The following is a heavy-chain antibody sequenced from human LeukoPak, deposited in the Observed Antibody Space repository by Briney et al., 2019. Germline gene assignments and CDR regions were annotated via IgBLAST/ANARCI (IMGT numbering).Heavy chain of an antibody. CDR3: TSGGFDSSGYYYLDY. V-gene: IGHV1-2*02. D-gene: IGHD3-22*01. CDR2: INPNSGGT. J-gene: IGHJ4*02. Sequence: ASVKVSCKASGYTFTGYYMHWVRQAPGQGLEWMGWINPNSGGTNYAQKFQGRVTMTRDTSISTAYMKLSRLRSDDTAVYYCTSGGFDSSGYYYLDYWGQGTLVTVSS. CDR1: GYTFTGYY.